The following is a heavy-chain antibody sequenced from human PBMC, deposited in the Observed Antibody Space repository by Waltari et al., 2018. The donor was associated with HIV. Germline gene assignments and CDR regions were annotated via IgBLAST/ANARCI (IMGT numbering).Heavy chain of an antibody. V-gene: IGHV1-8*01. CDR1: GYTFFSSD. Sequence: VQLAQSGAEVRKPGASVKVSCKTSGYTFFSSDINWVRQATGQGLEWMGWMNPRTGNTGSAQKFQGRVTMTRNISITTAYLELSSLTSEDTAVYYCARVTVKARAFDVWGQGTVVTVSS. D-gene: IGHD3-22*01. CDR3: ARVTVKARAFDV. J-gene: IGHJ3*01. CDR2: MNPRTGNT.